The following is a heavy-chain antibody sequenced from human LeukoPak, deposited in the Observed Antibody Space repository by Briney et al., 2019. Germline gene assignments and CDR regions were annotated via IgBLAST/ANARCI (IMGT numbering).Heavy chain of an antibody. Sequence: PSETLSLTCAVYGGSFSGYYWSWICQPPGKGLEWIGEINHSGSTNYNPSPKSRVTISVDTSKTQFSLKLSSVTAADTAVYYCARSRLHPIIFDYWGQGTLVTVSS. CDR3: ARSRLHPIIFDY. V-gene: IGHV4-34*01. D-gene: IGHD5-24*01. CDR2: INHSGST. J-gene: IGHJ4*02. CDR1: GGSFSGYY.